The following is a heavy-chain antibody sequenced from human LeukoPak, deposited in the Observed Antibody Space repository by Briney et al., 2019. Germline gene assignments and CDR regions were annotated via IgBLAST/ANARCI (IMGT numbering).Heavy chain of an antibody. J-gene: IGHJ6*03. V-gene: IGHV1-18*01. Sequence: GASVKVSCKASGYTFTSYGISWVRQAPGQGLEWMGWISAYNGNTNYAQKLQGRVTMTTDTSTSTAYMELRSPRSDDTAVYYCARLLHDFWSGFYYMDVWGKGTTVTVSS. CDR2: ISAYNGNT. CDR3: ARLLHDFWSGFYYMDV. D-gene: IGHD3-3*01. CDR1: GYTFTSYG.